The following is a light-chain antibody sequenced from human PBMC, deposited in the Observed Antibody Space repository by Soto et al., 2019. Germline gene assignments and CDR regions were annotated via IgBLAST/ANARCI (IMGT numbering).Light chain of an antibody. J-gene: IGKJ2*01. Sequence: EIVLTQSPGTLSLSPGERATLSCRASQSVSSYLAWYQQKPGQAPRLLIYDASNRATGIPARFSGSGSGTDFTLTISSLEPEDIAIYYCHVHNIWPPFTFGQGTKLEIK. CDR3: HVHNIWPPFT. V-gene: IGKV3-11*01. CDR2: DAS. CDR1: QSVSSY.